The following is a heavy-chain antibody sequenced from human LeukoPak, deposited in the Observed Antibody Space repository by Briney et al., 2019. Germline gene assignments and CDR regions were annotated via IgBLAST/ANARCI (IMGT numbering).Heavy chain of an antibody. Sequence: PGRSLRLSCAASGFTFSTYAMHWVRQAPGKGLEWVAVTSYDGSNKYYAGSVKGRFTISRDNSKNTLHLQMNSLRAEDTAAYYCARALVHDFGDYGYGMGVWGQGTTVTVSS. CDR2: TSYDGSNK. CDR1: GFTFSTYA. J-gene: IGHJ6*02. CDR3: ARALVHDFGDYGYGMGV. V-gene: IGHV3-30-3*01. D-gene: IGHD4-17*01.